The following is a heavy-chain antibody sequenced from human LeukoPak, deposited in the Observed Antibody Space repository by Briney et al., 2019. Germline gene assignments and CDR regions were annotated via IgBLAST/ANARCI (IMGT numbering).Heavy chain of an antibody. Sequence: ASVKVSCKASGYTFTSYQINWVRQATGQGLEWMGWMNPDNGNTGFAQNFQGRVTMTRNISISTAYMALSSLRSGDTAVYYCARGHVLVPAATDSWGQGTLVTVSS. CDR2: MNPDNGNT. V-gene: IGHV1-8*01. D-gene: IGHD2-2*01. J-gene: IGHJ4*02. CDR3: ARGHVLVPAATDS. CDR1: GYTFTSYQ.